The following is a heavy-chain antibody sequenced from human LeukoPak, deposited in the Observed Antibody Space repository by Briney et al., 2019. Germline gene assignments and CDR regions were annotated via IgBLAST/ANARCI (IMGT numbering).Heavy chain of an antibody. CDR3: AKDQTDSSGYYCLPAPFDY. CDR1: GFTFSSYA. D-gene: IGHD3-22*01. J-gene: IGHJ4*02. CDR2: ISGSGGST. V-gene: IGHV3-23*01. Sequence: PGGSLRLSCAASGFTFSSYAMSWVRQAPGKGLEWVSAISGSGGSTYYADSVKGRFTISRDNSKNTLYLQMNSLRAEDTAVYYCAKDQTDSSGYYCLPAPFDYWGQGTLVTVSS.